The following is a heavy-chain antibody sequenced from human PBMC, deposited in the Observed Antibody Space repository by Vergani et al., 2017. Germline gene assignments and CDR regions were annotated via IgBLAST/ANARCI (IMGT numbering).Heavy chain of an antibody. Sequence: EVQLVESGGGVVRPGGSLRLSCAASGFTFDDYGMSWVRQAPGKGLEWVSAISGSGGSTYYADSVKGRFTISRDNSKNTLYLQMNSLRAEDTAVYYCARDIYDSTIGYFDLWGRGTLVTVSS. V-gene: IGHV3-23*04. CDR3: ARDIYDSTIGYFDL. J-gene: IGHJ2*01. CDR1: GFTFDDYG. CDR2: ISGSGGST. D-gene: IGHD3-22*01.